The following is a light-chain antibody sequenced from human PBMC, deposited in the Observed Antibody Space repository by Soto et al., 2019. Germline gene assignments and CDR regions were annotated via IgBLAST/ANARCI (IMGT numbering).Light chain of an antibody. V-gene: IGLV2-8*01. CDR2: EVS. Sequence: QSALTQPPSASGSPGQSVTISCTGTSSDVGGYNYVSWYQQHPGKAPKLMIFEVSKRPSGVPDRFSGSKSGNTASLTVSGLQAEDEADYYCSSYAGSNNLVFGGGTQLTDL. CDR1: SSDVGGYNY. J-gene: IGLJ2*01. CDR3: SSYAGSNNLV.